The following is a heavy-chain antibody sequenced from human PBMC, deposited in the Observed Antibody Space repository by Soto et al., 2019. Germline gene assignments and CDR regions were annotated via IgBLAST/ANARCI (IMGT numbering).Heavy chain of an antibody. CDR3: ARHPTYYYDSSGYRNHYFDY. Sequence: GESLKISCKGSGYSFTIYCIGLVRQMPGKGLDWMGIIYPGDSDTKYSPSFQGQVTISADKSITIAYLQWSSLKASDTAMYYCARHPTYYYDSSGYRNHYFDYWGQGTVVTVSS. D-gene: IGHD3-22*01. V-gene: IGHV5-51*01. CDR2: IYPGDSDT. J-gene: IGHJ4*02. CDR1: GYSFTIYC.